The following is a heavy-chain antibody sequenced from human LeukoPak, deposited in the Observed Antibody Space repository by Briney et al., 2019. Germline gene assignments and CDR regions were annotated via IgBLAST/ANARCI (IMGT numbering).Heavy chain of an antibody. CDR1: GGSITGSTYY. J-gene: IGHJ5*02. CDR3: ARRAGDWAVNWIDP. CDR2: FYYVGRT. Sequence: PSETLSLTCTVSGGSITGSTYYWGWFRQPPGKGLEWIGSFYYVGRTYYSPSLKSRLTVSGDTSKNHFSLKLSSVTAADTAVYYCARRAGDWAVNWIDPWGQGTLVTVSS. V-gene: IGHV4-39*02. D-gene: IGHD2-21*02.